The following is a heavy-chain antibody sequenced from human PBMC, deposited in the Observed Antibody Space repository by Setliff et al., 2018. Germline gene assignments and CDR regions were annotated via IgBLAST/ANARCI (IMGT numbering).Heavy chain of an antibody. CDR3: ARSFNSGFYHQRDAYDI. D-gene: IGHD5-12*01. Sequence: ASVKVSCKTSDYILTSYGLSWVRQAPGQGLEWMGWIFPKTGNTYFPHKVQGRVTMTTDTSTSTSYMELRSLTSDDTAVYFCARSFNSGFYHQRDAYDIWGQGTLVTVSS. J-gene: IGHJ3*02. V-gene: IGHV1-18*01. CDR1: DYILTSYG. CDR2: IFPKTGNT.